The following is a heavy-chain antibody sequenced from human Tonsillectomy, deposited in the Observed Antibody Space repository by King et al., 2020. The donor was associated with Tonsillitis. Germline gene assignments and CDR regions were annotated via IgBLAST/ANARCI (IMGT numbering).Heavy chain of an antibody. J-gene: IGHJ6*02. CDR3: AKADLPYYYYYGMDG. V-gene: IGHV3-30*02. Sequence: VQLVESGGGVVQPGGSLRLSCAASGFPLSNYGMHCVRKAPGKGLEGVPFIRYVGSNKYYADSVKGRFTISRDNSKNTLYLQMNSLRAEDTAVYYCAKADLPYYYYYGMDGWGLGTTVTVSS. CDR2: IRYVGSNK. CDR1: GFPLSNYG.